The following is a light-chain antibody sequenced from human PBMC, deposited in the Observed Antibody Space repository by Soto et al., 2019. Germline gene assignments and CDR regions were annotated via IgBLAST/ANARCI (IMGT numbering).Light chain of an antibody. V-gene: IGKV3-20*01. CDR1: QSVSSSY. Sequence: ETGLNKSLGTVCLSPEERHTLTCRASQSVSSSYLAWYQQKPGQAPRLLIYGASSRATGIPDRFSGSGSGTDFTLTICRLEPEDFAVYCCQQYGSSPITFGQGTLLEIK. CDR3: QQYGSSPIT. CDR2: GAS. J-gene: IGKJ5*01.